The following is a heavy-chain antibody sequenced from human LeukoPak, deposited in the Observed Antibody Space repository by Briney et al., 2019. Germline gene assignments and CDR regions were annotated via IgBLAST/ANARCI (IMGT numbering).Heavy chain of an antibody. CDR3: AGEQQLVGRYFDY. Sequence: GSSVKVSCKASGGTFSSYAISWVRQAPGQGLEWMGGISAYNGNTNYAQKLQGRVTMTTDTSTSTAYMELSSLRSEDTAVYYCAGEQQLVGRYFDYWGQGTLVTVSS. V-gene: IGHV1-18*01. J-gene: IGHJ4*02. CDR1: GGTFSSYA. D-gene: IGHD6-13*01. CDR2: ISAYNGNT.